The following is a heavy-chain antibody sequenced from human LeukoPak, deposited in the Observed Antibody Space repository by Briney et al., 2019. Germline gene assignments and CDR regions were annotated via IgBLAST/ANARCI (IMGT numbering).Heavy chain of an antibody. Sequence: GASVKVSCKASGGTFSSYGISWVRPAPGQGLEWMGRIIPIVGITNYAQKFQGRVTITADNSTRTAYMELSSLTSEDTAVYYCARGLHFTMVRGGTTNYYYGMDVWGQGTSVTVSS. D-gene: IGHD3-10*01. CDR3: ARGLHFTMVRGGTTNYYYGMDV. V-gene: IGHV1-69*04. CDR2: IIPIVGIT. J-gene: IGHJ6*02. CDR1: GGTFSSYG.